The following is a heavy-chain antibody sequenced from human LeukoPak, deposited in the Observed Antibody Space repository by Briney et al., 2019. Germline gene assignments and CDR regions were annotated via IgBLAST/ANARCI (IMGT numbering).Heavy chain of an antibody. Sequence: ASVKVSCKASGYTFSNYYVHWVRQTPGQGLEWMGFINPSDGSTKYAQKFQGRVTMTRDTSTSTVFMELSSLRSEDTAVLYCVRGTFLTGFDYWGQGTLVTVSS. D-gene: IGHD3-9*01. J-gene: IGHJ4*02. V-gene: IGHV1-46*01. CDR2: INPSDGST. CDR3: VRGTFLTGFDY. CDR1: GYTFSNYY.